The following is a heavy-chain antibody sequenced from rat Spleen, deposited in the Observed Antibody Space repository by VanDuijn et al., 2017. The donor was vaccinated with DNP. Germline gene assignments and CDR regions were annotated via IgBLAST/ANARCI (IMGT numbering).Heavy chain of an antibody. J-gene: IGHJ2*01. D-gene: IGHD4-3*01. CDR1: GFSFRDYY. Sequence: EVQLVESGGDLVQPGRSLKLFCAASGFSFRDYYMAWIRQAPTKGLEWVAYIRYDGGTTKYEDSVKGRFTISRDNAKNTLYLQMNSLRSEDMATYYCARWNSGHFDYWGQGVMVTVSS. CDR2: IRYDGGTT. CDR3: ARWNSGHFDY. V-gene: IGHV5-22*01.